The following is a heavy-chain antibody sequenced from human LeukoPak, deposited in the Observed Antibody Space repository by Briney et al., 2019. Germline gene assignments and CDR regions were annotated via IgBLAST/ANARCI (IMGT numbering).Heavy chain of an antibody. CDR3: ARDSGWFRFDY. J-gene: IGHJ4*02. V-gene: IGHV3-7*03. Sequence: GGSLRLSCAASGFTFSSSWMTWVRQAPGKGLEWVANIKEDGSEKYYVDSVKGRFAISRDNAKNSLYLQMNSLRAEDTAMYYCARDSGWFRFDYWGQGTLVTVSS. CDR2: IKEDGSEK. CDR1: GFTFSSSW. D-gene: IGHD6-13*01.